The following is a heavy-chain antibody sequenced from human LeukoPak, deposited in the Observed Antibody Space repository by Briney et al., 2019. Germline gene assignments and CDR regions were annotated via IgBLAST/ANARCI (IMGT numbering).Heavy chain of an antibody. V-gene: IGHV3-23*01. CDR1: GFTFSSYA. CDR3: ARGARPAVHYGMDV. Sequence: GGSLRLSCAASGFTFSSYAMSWVRQAPGKGLEWVSAISGSGGSTYYADSVKGRFTISRDNSKNTLYLQMNSLRAEDTAVYYCARGARPAVHYGMDVWGQGTTVTVSS. CDR2: ISGSGGST. J-gene: IGHJ6*02. D-gene: IGHD2-2*01.